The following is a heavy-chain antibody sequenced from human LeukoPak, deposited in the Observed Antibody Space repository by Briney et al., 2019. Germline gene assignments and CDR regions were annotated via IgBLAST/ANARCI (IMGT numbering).Heavy chain of an antibody. CDR3: ARGAKYSNDEWY. CDR1: GLTFSNYA. J-gene: IGHJ4*02. D-gene: IGHD6-13*01. Sequence: GGSLRLYCAASGLTFSNYAMQWVRQAPGKGLEWVAVISYDGSNKYYADSMKGRFTISRDNSKNTLYLQMNSLRAEDTDVYYCARGAKYSNDEWYWGQGTLVTVSS. V-gene: IGHV3-30*04. CDR2: ISYDGSNK.